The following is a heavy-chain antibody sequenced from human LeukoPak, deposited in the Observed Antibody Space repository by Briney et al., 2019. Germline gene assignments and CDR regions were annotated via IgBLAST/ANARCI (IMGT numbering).Heavy chain of an antibody. CDR3: ARGSPRDYYDSSGYSFNYFDY. D-gene: IGHD3-22*01. J-gene: IGHJ4*02. Sequence: GASVKVSCKASGYTFTSYGISWVRQAPGQGLEWMGWISAYNGNTNYAQKLQGRVTMTTDTSTSTAYMELRSLRSDDTAVYYCARGSPRDYYDSSGYSFNYFDYRGQGTLVTVSS. CDR1: GYTFTSYG. V-gene: IGHV1-18*01. CDR2: ISAYNGNT.